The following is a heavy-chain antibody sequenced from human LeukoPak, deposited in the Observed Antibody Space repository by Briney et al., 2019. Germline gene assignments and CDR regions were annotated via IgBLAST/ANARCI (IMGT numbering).Heavy chain of an antibody. CDR3: ARDRRMRTMITGYFDY. Sequence: SVKVSRKASGVTFSSYVISWVRQAPGQGLEWMGGIIPIFGTAKYAQKFQGRITITADESTSTAYMELSSLRYEDTAVYYCARDRRMRTMITGYFDYWGQGTLVTVSS. V-gene: IGHV1-69*13. CDR2: IIPIFGTA. CDR1: GVTFSSYV. J-gene: IGHJ4*02. D-gene: IGHD3-22*01.